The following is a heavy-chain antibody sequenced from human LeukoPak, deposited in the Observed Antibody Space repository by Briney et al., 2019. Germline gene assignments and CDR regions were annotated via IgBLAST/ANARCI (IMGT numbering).Heavy chain of an antibody. CDR2: IIPIFGTA. Sequence: SVKVSCKASGGTFSNYAINWVRQAPGPELEWMGGIIPIFGTANYAQKFQGRVTITADESTSTVYMELNSLKSKDTAVYYCARGWDYDSGGRPTAYVYWGQGTLVTVSS. V-gene: IGHV1-69*01. CDR1: GGTFSNYA. J-gene: IGHJ4*02. D-gene: IGHD3-22*01. CDR3: ARGWDYDSGGRPTAYVY.